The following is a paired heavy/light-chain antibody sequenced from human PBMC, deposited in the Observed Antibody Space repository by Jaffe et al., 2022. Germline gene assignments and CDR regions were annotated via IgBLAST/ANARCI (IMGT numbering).Light chain of an antibody. CDR2: ANN. CDR1: SSNIGAHYN. V-gene: IGLV1-40*01. J-gene: IGLJ2*01. CDR3: QSYDSSLRAAV. Sequence: QSVLTQPPSVSGAPGQRVTISCTGSSSNIGAHYNVHWYQQLPGTVPKLLIYANNNRPSGVPDRFSGSKSGTSASLAITGLQAEDEADYYCQSYDSSLRAAVFGGGTKLTVL.
Heavy chain of an antibody. V-gene: IGHV7-4-1*02. CDR1: GYTFTDFP. D-gene: IGHD2-15*01. Sequence: QVQLVQSGSELKKPGASVKVSCKASGYTFTDFPMNWVRQAPGQGLEWIGWIDTNTGNPRYAQPFTGRFVLSLDTSVSTAYLQISSLEAADSGVYFCARAKCGGSCSSDYWGQGTLVTVSS. CDR3: ARAKCGGSCSSDY. CDR2: IDTNTGNP. J-gene: IGHJ4*02.